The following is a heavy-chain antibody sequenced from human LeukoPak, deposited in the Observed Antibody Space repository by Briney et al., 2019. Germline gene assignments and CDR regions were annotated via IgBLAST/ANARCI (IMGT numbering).Heavy chain of an antibody. CDR1: GYTFTSYG. D-gene: IGHD2-2*01. Sequence: ASVKVSCKPSGYTFTSYGISWVPQAPGQGLEWMGWISAYNGNTNYAQKLQGRVTMTTDTSTSTAYMELRSLRSDDTAVYYCARDSLYCSSTSCYPDLKDFDYWGQGTLVTVSS. CDR2: ISAYNGNT. V-gene: IGHV1-18*01. J-gene: IGHJ4*02. CDR3: ARDSLYCSSTSCYPDLKDFDY.